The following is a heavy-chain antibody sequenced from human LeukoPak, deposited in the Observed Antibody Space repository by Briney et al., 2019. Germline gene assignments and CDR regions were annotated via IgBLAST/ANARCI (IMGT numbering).Heavy chain of an antibody. CDR2: IIPIFGTA. CDR3: ARDLDIVVVPVGGWFDP. Sequence: GASVKVSCKASGGTFSSYAISWVRQAPGQGLEWMGGIIPIFGTANYAQKFQGRVTITADESTSTAYMELSSLRSEDTAVYYCARDLDIVVVPVGGWFDPWGQGTLVTVSS. D-gene: IGHD2-2*01. CDR1: GGTFSSYA. J-gene: IGHJ5*02. V-gene: IGHV1-69*13.